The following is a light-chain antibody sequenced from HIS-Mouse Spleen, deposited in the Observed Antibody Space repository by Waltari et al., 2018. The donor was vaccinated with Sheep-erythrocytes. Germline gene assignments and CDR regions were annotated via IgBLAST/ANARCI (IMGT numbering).Light chain of an antibody. J-gene: IGKJ4*01. Sequence: DIQMTQSPSSLSASVGDRVTITCQASQDISKYLNWYQQKPGKAPKLLIYDTSNLETGVPSRFTGSGSGTDFTFTISSLQPEDIATYYCQQYDNLPLTFGGGTKVEIK. CDR3: QQYDNLPLT. CDR2: DTS. V-gene: IGKV1-33*01. CDR1: QDISKY.